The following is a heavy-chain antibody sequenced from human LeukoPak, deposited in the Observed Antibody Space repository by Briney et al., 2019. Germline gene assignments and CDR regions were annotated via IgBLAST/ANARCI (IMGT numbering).Heavy chain of an antibody. CDR3: ARGYDSRGGHFDY. V-gene: IGHV4-59*01. D-gene: IGHD3-22*01. J-gene: IGHJ4*02. CDR1: GGSISSYY. Sequence: SETLSLTCTVSGGSISSYYWSWIRQPPGKGLEWIGYIYYSGSTNYNPSLKSRVTISVDTSKNQFSLKLSSVTAADTAVYYRARGYDSRGGHFDYWGQGTLVTVSS. CDR2: IYYSGST.